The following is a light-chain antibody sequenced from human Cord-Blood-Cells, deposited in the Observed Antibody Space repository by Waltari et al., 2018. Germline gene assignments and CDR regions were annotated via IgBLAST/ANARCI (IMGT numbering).Light chain of an antibody. J-gene: IGLJ2*01. V-gene: IGLV2-8*01. CDR2: EVS. Sequence: HSALTQPPSASGSPGQSVTISCTGTSSDVGGHNYLSWYQQHPGKAPKRMIYEVSRRPSGVPDRFSGSKSGNTASLTVSGLQAEDEADYYCSSYAGSNNLVFGGGTKLTVL. CDR1: SSDVGGHNY. CDR3: SSYAGSNNLV.